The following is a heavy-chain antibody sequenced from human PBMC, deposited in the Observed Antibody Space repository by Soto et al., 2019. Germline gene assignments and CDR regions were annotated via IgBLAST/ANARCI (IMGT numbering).Heavy chain of an antibody. CDR2: VYWNDAK. J-gene: IGHJ4*02. Sequence: SGPTLVNPTQTLTLTCTFSGFSLATSEVGVGWIRQPPGKALEWLAHVYWNDAKYYSLSLKSRLTITKDTSKSQVVLIMTNMDPLDTATYYGAHLNTRGYYFDSWGQGALVTVSS. V-gene: IGHV2-5*01. CDR3: AHLNTRGYYFDS. CDR1: GFSLATSEVG.